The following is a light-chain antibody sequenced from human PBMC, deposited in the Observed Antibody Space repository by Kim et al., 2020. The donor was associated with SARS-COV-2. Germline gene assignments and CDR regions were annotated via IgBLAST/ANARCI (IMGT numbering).Light chain of an antibody. J-gene: IGLJ3*02. V-gene: IGLV1-47*01. CDR1: SSNIGSNY. Sequence: GQRVTISCSGSSSNIGSNYVYWYQQLPGTAPNLLIYRNNERPSGVPDRFSGSKSGTSASLAISGLRPEDEADYYCAAWDDSLSGWVFGGGTQLTVL. CDR2: RNN. CDR3: AAWDDSLSGWV.